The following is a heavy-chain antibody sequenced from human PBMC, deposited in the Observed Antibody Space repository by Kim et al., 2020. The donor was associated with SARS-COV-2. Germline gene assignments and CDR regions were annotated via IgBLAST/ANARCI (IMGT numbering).Heavy chain of an antibody. J-gene: IGHJ6*02. V-gene: IGHV1-58*01. D-gene: IGHD2-21*02. CDR3: AADQGGNSDYGMDV. CDR2: IVVGSGNT. CDR1: GFTFTSSA. Sequence: SVKVSCKASGFTFTSSAVQWVRQARGQRLEWIGWIVVGSGNTNYAQKFQERVTITRDMSTSTAYMELSSLRSEDTAVYYCAADQGGNSDYGMDVWGQGTTVTVSS.